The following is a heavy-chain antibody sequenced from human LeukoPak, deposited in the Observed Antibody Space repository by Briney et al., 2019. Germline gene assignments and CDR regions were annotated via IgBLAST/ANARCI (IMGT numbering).Heavy chain of an antibody. CDR2: IYSGGST. CDR3: VYSSSWLRWGAFDI. V-gene: IGHV3-66*01. J-gene: IGHJ3*02. CDR1: GFTFSSYA. Sequence: PGGSLRLSCAASGFTFSSYAMSWVRQAPGKGLEWVSVIYSGGSTYYADSVKGRFTISRDNSKNTLYLQMNSLRAEDTAVYYCVYSSSWLRWGAFDIWGQGTMVTVSS. D-gene: IGHD6-13*01.